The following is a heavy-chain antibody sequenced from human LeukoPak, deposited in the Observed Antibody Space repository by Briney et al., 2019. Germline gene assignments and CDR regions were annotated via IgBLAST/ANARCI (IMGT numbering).Heavy chain of an antibody. D-gene: IGHD3-10*01. J-gene: IGHJ4*02. V-gene: IGHV4-34*01. Sequence: SEALSLTCAVYGGSFSGYYWSWIRQPPGKGLEWIGEINDSGTTNYNPSLKSRVTISEDTFRNQFSLKLSSVTAADTAVYYCARSGRYQIYWGRGTLVTVSS. CDR1: GGSFSGYY. CDR3: ARSGRYQIY. CDR2: INDSGTT.